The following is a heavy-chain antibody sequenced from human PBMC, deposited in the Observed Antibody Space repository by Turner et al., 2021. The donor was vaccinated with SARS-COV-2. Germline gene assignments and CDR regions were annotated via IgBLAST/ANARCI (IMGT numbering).Heavy chain of an antibody. Sequence: EVQLVESGGGWVKLGGSRGPSCAASEFTSRSYTMYWVRQAPGKGLEWVSSISSSSSYIYYADSVKGRFTISRDNAKNSLYLQMNSLRAEDTAVYYCARGTYYYDSSVYSGTNWFDPWGQGTLVTVSS. CDR3: ARGTYYYDSSVYSGTNWFDP. V-gene: IGHV3-21*01. CDR2: ISSSSSYI. D-gene: IGHD3-22*01. CDR1: EFTSRSYT. J-gene: IGHJ5*02.